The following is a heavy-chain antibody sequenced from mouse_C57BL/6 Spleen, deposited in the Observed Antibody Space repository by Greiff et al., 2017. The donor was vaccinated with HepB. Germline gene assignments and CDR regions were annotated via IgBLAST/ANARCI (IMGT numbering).Heavy chain of an antibody. CDR2: IYPGSGNT. V-gene: IGHV1-76*01. CDR3: ARRNGYYDAMDY. D-gene: IGHD2-2*01. J-gene: IGHJ4*01. Sequence: QVQLQQSGAELVRPGASVKLSCKASGYTFTDYYINWVKQRPGQGLEWIARIYPGSGNTYYNEKFKGKATLTAEKSSSTAYMQLSSLTSEDSAVYFGARRNGYYDAMDYWGQGTSVTVSS. CDR1: GYTFTDYY.